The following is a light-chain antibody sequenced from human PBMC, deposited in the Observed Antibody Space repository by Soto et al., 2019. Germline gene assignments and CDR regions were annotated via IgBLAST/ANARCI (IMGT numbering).Light chain of an antibody. CDR3: QNGYCSRWT. CDR1: QNIRSY. Sequence: DIQMTQSPSSLSASVGDRVTITCRASQNIRSYLNWYQQKPGQAPQLLIYATSSLQTGVPTRFSAIGSGTDFRLVISHLQPEDSATYYCQNGYCSRWTAGRGTKVEI. J-gene: IGKJ1*01. CDR2: ATS. V-gene: IGKV1-39*01.